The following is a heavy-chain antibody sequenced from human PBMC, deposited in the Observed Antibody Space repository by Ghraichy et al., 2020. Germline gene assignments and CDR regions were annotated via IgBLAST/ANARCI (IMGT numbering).Heavy chain of an antibody. Sequence: SGPTLVKPTETLTLTCTVSGFSLSNTRMAVSWIRQPPGKALEWLAHIFSNDEKSYSTSLQSRLTISKDTSKRQVVLIMTNMDPVDTATYFCARMLSGYCTSSSCYGDWYFDLWGRGTLVTVSS. CDR1: GFSLSNTRMA. V-gene: IGHV2-26*01. CDR3: ARMLSGYCTSSSCYGDWYFDL. CDR2: IFSNDEK. J-gene: IGHJ2*01. D-gene: IGHD2-2*01.